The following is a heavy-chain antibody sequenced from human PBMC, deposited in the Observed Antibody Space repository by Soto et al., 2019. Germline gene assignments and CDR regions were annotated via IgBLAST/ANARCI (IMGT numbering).Heavy chain of an antibody. V-gene: IGHV4-59*01. CDR2: IYYSGST. J-gene: IGHJ6*02. D-gene: IGHD3-10*01. Sequence: SETLSLTCTVSGGSISSYYWSWIRQPPGKGLEWIGYIYYSGSTNYNPSLKSRVTISVDTSKNQFSLKLSSVTAADTAVYYCARDGYGSGFYGMDVWGQGTTVTVSS. CDR1: GGSISSYY. CDR3: ARDGYGSGFYGMDV.